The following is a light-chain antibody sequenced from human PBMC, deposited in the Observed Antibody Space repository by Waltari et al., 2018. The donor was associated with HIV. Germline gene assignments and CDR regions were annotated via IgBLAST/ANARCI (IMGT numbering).Light chain of an antibody. CDR1: SSDVGGYNY. J-gene: IGLJ3*02. V-gene: IGLV2-11*01. CDR2: DVS. CDR3: CSYAGTYTWV. Sequence: QSALTQPRSVSGSPGQSVTISCTGTSSDVGGYNYVSWYQPHPTKAPNLTMYDVSKLPSVVPYRFSGSKSGNTASLTISGLQAEDEADYYCCSYAGTYTWVFGGGTKLTVL.